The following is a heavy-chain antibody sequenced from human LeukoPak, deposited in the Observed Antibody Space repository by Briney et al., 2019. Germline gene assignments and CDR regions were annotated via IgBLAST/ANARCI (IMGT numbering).Heavy chain of an antibody. Sequence: GESLRLSCAVTGFTFEDYAMRWVRYPPGQGLEWLSYITHSGTSTSYADSVRGRFTISRNNAQNSLYLQMDSLRGDDTALYYCVRVISPFFDSGAQDAFGLWGQGTMVTVS. CDR2: ITHSGTST. CDR3: VRVISPFFDSGAQDAFGL. J-gene: IGHJ3*01. D-gene: IGHD3-22*01. CDR1: GFTFEDYA. V-gene: IGHV3-20*04.